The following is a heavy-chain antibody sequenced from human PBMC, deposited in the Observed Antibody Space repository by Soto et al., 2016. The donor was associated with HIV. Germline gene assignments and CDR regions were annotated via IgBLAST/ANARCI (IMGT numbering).Heavy chain of an antibody. V-gene: IGHV3-30*04. Sequence: VQLVESGGGVVQPGRSLRLSCAASGFIFSNYAIHWVRQAPGKGLEWVAVISYDGSHKYFADSVKGRFTISRDNSKNMVYLQMNSLRVEDTAVYYCARDLGEWLDEYFQHWAGHLVTVSS. CDR2: ISYDGSHK. J-gene: IGHJ1*01. D-gene: IGHD3-10*01. CDR1: GFIFSNYA. CDR3: ARDLGEWLDEYFQH.